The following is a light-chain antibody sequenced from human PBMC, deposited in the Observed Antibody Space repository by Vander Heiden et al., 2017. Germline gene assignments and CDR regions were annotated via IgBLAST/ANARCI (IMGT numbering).Light chain of an antibody. Sequence: SDGLTQPPCGAVAPGQTAMITVGGNNIGSKSVHWYQRKPGQAPVLVVYDDSDRPSGIPERFTGSNSGNTATLTISRVEAGDEADYYCQVWDSSSDPVVFGGGTKLTVL. CDR3: QVWDSSSDPVV. J-gene: IGLJ2*01. CDR1: NIGSKS. V-gene: IGLV3-21*02. CDR2: DDS.